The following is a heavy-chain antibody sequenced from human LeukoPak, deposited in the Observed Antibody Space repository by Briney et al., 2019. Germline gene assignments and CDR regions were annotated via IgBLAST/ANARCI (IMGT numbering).Heavy chain of an antibody. CDR1: GASMSSYY. V-gene: IGHV4-4*07. CDR2: IYASGIT. J-gene: IGHJ4*02. D-gene: IGHD2-21*02. CDR3: AREYMVTIRLDY. Sequence: SETLSLTCGVSGASMSSYYWSWIRQPAGKGLEWIGRIYASGITNYNPSLKSRVTMSVDTSKNQFSLELSSVTAADTAVYYCAREYMVTIRLDYWGQGTPVTVSS.